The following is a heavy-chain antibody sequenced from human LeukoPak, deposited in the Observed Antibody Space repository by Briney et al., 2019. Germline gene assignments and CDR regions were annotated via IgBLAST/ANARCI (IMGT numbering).Heavy chain of an antibody. CDR1: GFTVSSDY. V-gene: IGHV3-66*02. CDR3: AGVDV. CDR2: INSGGST. Sequence: GGSLRLSCAVSGFTVSSDYMTWVRQAPGKGLEWVSVINSGGSTSYADSVKGRFTISRDNYKKTLYLQMNSLRAEDTAVYYCAGVDVWGQGNTVTVSS. J-gene: IGHJ6*02.